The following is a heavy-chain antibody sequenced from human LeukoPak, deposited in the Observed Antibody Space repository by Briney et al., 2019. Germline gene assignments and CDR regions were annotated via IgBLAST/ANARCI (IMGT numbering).Heavy chain of an antibody. J-gene: IGHJ4*02. CDR2: IIPIFGTA. CDR3: ARGMEMATKAFDY. V-gene: IGHV1-69*05. Sequence: GASVKVSCKASGGTFSSYAISWVRQAPGQGLEWMGGIIPIFGTANYAQKFQGRVTITTDESTGTAYMELSSLRSEDTAVYYCARGMEMATKAFDYWGQGTLVTVSS. CDR1: GGTFSSYA. D-gene: IGHD5-24*01.